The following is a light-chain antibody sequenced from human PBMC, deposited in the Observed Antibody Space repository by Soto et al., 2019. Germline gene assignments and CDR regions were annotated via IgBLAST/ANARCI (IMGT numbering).Light chain of an antibody. V-gene: IGKV1-5*01. CDR3: QQSDTYTLT. J-gene: IGKJ5*01. Sequence: DIQSTQSPSTLSASVGDRVTITCRASQSIGTWLAWYHNRRGKDPRLLIYDASTLRSGVPSRFSGIGSGTEFNLTLSSLQADDCATYEGQQSDTYTLTFGQATRLEIK. CDR1: QSIGTW. CDR2: DAS.